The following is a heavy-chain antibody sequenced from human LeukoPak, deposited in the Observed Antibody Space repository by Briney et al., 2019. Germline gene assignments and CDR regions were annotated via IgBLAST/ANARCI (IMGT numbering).Heavy chain of an antibody. CDR3: ARDDYSKGYYYYYMDV. CDR2: IYHSGST. J-gene: IGHJ6*03. CDR1: GYSISSGYY. V-gene: IGHV4-38-2*02. Sequence: SETLSLTCTVSGYSISSGYYWGRIRQPPGKGLEWIGSIYHSGSTYYNPSLKSRVTISVDTSKNQFSLKLSSVTAADTAVYYCARDDYSKGYYYYYMDVWGKGTTVTVSS. D-gene: IGHD4-11*01.